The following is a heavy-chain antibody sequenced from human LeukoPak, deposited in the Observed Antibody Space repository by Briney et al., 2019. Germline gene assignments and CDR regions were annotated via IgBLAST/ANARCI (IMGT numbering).Heavy chain of an antibody. CDR3: VTEPPGAYYFDY. D-gene: IGHD4-17*01. V-gene: IGHV1-46*01. CDR1: EDGLINHH. J-gene: IGHJ4*02. CDR2: IYAGGGDT. Sequence: ASVKVSCKTSEDGLINHHVLWVRQAPGQGLEWMGMIYAGGGDTRFARKFQGRVTLTRDTSTTTVYMDLTTLTSEDTAVYVCVTEPPGAYYFDYWGQGTLVTVSS.